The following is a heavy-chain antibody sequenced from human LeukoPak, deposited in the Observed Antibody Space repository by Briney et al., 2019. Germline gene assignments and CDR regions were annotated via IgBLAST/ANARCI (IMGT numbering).Heavy chain of an antibody. V-gene: IGHV3-30*02. CDR1: GFIFRSYG. CDR2: IRYDGENE. Sequence: PGGSLRLSCAASGFIFRSYGMHWVRQAPGSGLEWVAFIRYDGENEDYVDSVKGRFTISRDNAKNSLYLQMNSLRAEDTAVYYCASPETFDYWGQGTLVTVSS. CDR3: ASPETFDY. J-gene: IGHJ4*02.